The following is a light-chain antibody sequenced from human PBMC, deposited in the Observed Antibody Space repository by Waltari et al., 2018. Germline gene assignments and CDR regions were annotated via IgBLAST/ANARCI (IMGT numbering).Light chain of an antibody. CDR3: SSYAGSFPYV. Sequence: QSALTQPPSASGSPGQSVTISCTGTGSDVGGYNYVSWYQPHPGKAPKLMIYEVSKRPSGVPDRFSGSKSGNTASLTVSGLQSEDEADYYCSSYAGSFPYVFGTGTKVTVL. V-gene: IGLV2-8*01. CDR1: GSDVGGYNY. J-gene: IGLJ1*01. CDR2: EVS.